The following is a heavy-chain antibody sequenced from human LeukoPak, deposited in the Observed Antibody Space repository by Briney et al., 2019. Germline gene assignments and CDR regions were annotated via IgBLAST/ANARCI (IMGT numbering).Heavy chain of an antibody. Sequence: ASVKVSCKASGYTLSDYYMHWVRQAPGQGLEWMGWINPNSGGTNYAQKFQGRVTMTRDTSISTVYMELSRLRSDDTAVYYCANSLRGYSYGTFDYWGQGTLVTVSS. CDR2: INPNSGGT. J-gene: IGHJ4*02. CDR3: ANSLRGYSYGTFDY. V-gene: IGHV1-2*02. D-gene: IGHD5-18*01. CDR1: GYTLSDYY.